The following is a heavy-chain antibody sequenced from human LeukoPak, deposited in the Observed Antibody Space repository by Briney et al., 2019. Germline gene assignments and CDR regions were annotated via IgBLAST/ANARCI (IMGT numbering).Heavy chain of an antibody. Sequence: GRSLRLSCTGSGFIFGGYAVSWVRQAPGEGVEWVGFIRSKALYSTSEYAASVEGRFSISRDDSNSIAYLQMNSLKTEDTAVYFCVRESVRDYYFDYWGQGTLVTVSS. CDR2: IRSKALYSTS. V-gene: IGHV3-49*04. D-gene: IGHD3-10*02. CDR3: VRESVRDYYFDY. J-gene: IGHJ4*02. CDR1: GFIFGGYA.